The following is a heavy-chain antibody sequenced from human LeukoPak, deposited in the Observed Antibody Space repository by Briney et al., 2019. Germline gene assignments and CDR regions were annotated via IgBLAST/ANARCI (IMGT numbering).Heavy chain of an antibody. CDR2: IKEDGSIQ. V-gene: IGHV3-7*01. D-gene: IGHD6-19*01. CDR3: ARDVWTGVAVSDY. CDR1: GFTFSSYW. Sequence: GGSLRLSCVASGFTFSSYWTTWVRQAPGKGLEWLANIKEDGSIQYYLDSVRGRFTISRDNAKTSVYLQLNSLRADYTAVYYCARDVWTGVAVSDYWGQGTLVTVSS. J-gene: IGHJ4*02.